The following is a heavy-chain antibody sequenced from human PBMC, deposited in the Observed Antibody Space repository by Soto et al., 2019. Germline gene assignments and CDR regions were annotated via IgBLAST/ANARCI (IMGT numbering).Heavy chain of an antibody. J-gene: IGHJ6*02. CDR2: IIPILGIA. Sequence: GASVKVSCKASGGTFSSYTISWVRQAPGQGLEWMGRIIPILGIANYAQKFQGRVTINADKSTSTAYMELSSLRSEDTAVYYCASHPSPRYNWNYENGMDVWGQGTTVTVSS. CDR1: GGTFSSYT. V-gene: IGHV1-69*02. D-gene: IGHD1-7*01. CDR3: ASHPSPRYNWNYENGMDV.